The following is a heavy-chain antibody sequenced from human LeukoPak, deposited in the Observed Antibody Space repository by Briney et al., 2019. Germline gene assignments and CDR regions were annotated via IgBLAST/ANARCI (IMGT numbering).Heavy chain of an antibody. CDR1: GYTFTGYY. D-gene: IGHD3-10*01. J-gene: IGHJ4*02. V-gene: IGHV1-2*02. Sequence: ASVKVSCKASGYTFTGYYMHWVRQAPGQGLEWMGWINPNSGGTNYAQKFQGRVTMTRDTSISTAYMELSRLRSDDTAVYYCARGLGYYYGSGSYYTIPDYWGQGTLVTVSS. CDR2: INPNSGGT. CDR3: ARGLGYYYGSGSYYTIPDY.